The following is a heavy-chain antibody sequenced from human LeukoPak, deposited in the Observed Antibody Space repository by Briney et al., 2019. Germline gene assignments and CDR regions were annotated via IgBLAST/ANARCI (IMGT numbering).Heavy chain of an antibody. CDR3: ARRYYDILTGRGAFDY. CDR1: GYSFTSYW. CDR2: IYPGDSDT. J-gene: IGHJ4*02. V-gene: IGHV5-51*01. Sequence: GESLKISCKGSGYSFTSYWIGWVRQMPGKGLEWMGIIYPGDSDTRYSPSFQGQVTISADKSISTAYLQWSSLTASDTAMYFCARRYYDILTGRGAFDYWGQGTLVTVSS. D-gene: IGHD3-9*01.